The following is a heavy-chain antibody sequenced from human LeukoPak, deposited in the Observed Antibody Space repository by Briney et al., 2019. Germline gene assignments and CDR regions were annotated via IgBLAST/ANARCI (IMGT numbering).Heavy chain of an antibody. V-gene: IGHV3-23*01. D-gene: IGHD6-13*01. Sequence: PGGSLRLSCTASGFTFSNYAMTWVRQAPGEGLEWVSAISNGGVTTYYADSVKGRFTISSDNSNNMLYLQMNSLRAEDTAVYSCAKDRGVAVGRLLFDYWGQGTLVTVSS. CDR3: AKDRGVAVGRLLFDY. CDR2: ISNGGVTT. CDR1: GFTFSNYA. J-gene: IGHJ4*02.